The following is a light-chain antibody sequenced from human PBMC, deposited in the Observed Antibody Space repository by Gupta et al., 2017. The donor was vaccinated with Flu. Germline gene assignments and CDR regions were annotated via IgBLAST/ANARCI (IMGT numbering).Light chain of an antibody. V-gene: IGKV1-5*03. CDR3: QQYQSYSRT. CDR2: MAS. Sequence: GDRVTITCRASQSTSNYLAWYQQKPGKAPKVLIYMASRLENGVPSRFSGSGSGTEFTLTISSLQPDDFATYYCQQYQSYSRTLGQGTRVESK. J-gene: IGKJ1*01. CDR1: QSTSNY.